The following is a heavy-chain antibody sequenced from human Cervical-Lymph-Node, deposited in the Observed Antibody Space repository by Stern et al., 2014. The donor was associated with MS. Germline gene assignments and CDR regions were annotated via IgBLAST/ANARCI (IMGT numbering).Heavy chain of an antibody. J-gene: IGHJ5*02. CDR3: ARYNVRDWLEP. CDR2: INHSGST. Sequence: QVQLQQWGAGLLKPSETLSLTCGVYGGSFSGYYWSWIRPPPGKGLEWIGEINHSGSTNYNPSLKSRVTISADTSRSQFSLKLGSVTAADTAVYYCARYNVRDWLEPWGQGTLVIVSS. V-gene: IGHV4-34*01. D-gene: IGHD5-24*01. CDR1: GGSFSGYY.